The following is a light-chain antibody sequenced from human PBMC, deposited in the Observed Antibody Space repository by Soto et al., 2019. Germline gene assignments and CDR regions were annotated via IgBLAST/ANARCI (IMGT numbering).Light chain of an antibody. CDR2: AVS. V-gene: IGKV3-15*01. J-gene: IGKJ1*01. CDR1: QSVRSN. Sequence: EIMMTQSPGTLSASPGERATLSCRASQSVRSNLAWYQQKPGQAPRLLIYAVSTRATGIPARFSGSGSGTDFNLTISIQQTENFAVYYCQQYNKWPLTFGQGTKVEIK. CDR3: QQYNKWPLT.